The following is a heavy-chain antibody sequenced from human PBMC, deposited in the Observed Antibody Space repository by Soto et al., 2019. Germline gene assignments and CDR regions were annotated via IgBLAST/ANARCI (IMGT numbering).Heavy chain of an antibody. V-gene: IGHV2-5*02. D-gene: IGHD6-19*01. J-gene: IGHJ4*02. Sequence: SGPTLVNPTQTLTLTCTFSGFSLSTSGVGVGWIRQPPGKALEWLALIYWDDDKRYSPPLKSRLTITKDTSKNQVVLTMTNMDPVDTATYYCAHGSIAVAGIPFDYWGQGTLVTVSS. CDR3: AHGSIAVAGIPFDY. CDR2: IYWDDDK. CDR1: GFSLSTSGVG.